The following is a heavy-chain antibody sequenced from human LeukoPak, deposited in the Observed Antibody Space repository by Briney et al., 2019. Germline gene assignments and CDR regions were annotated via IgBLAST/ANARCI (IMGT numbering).Heavy chain of an antibody. CDR1: GFTFSSYA. CDR3: AKRAYSGSYYSAFDI. V-gene: IGHV3-23*01. D-gene: IGHD1-26*01. Sequence: GGSLRLSCTPSGFTFSSYAMSWVRQAPGKGLEWVSAISGSGDITYYADSVKGRFTLSRDNSKNTLYLQTNSLRAEDTAVYYCAKRAYSGSYYSAFDIWGQGTMVTVSS. J-gene: IGHJ3*02. CDR2: ISGSGDIT.